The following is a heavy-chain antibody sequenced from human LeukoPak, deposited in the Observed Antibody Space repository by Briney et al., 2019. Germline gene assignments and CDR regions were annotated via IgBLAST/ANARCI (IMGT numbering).Heavy chain of an antibody. Sequence: GGALRLSCAASGFTFDDYGMSWVRQAPGKGLEWVAGINWNGGSTGYADSVKGRFTISRDNAKNSLYLQMNSLRAEDTALYYCARDPEQWLGAFDIGGQGTMGTVSP. CDR2: INWNGGST. J-gene: IGHJ3*02. CDR1: GFTFDDYG. D-gene: IGHD6-19*01. CDR3: ARDPEQWLGAFDI. V-gene: IGHV3-20*04.